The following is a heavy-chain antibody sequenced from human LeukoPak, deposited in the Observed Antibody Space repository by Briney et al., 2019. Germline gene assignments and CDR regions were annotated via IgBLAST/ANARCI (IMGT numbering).Heavy chain of an antibody. CDR3: ARGLGELWLPVPTRPYGMDV. CDR2: MNPNSANT. CDR1: GYTFTSYD. D-gene: IGHD5-18*01. J-gene: IGHJ6*02. V-gene: IGHV1-8*01. Sequence: GASVKVSCKASGYTFTSYDINWVRQATGQGLEWMGWMNPNSANTGYAQKFQGRVTMTRNTSISTAYMELSSLRSEDTAVYYCARGLGELWLPVPTRPYGMDVWDQGTTVTVSS.